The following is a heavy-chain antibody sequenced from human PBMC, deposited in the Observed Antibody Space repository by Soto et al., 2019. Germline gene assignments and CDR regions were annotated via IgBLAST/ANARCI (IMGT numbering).Heavy chain of an antibody. CDR1: GFTFSSYG. D-gene: IGHD3-22*01. Sequence: GGSLRLSCAASGFTFSSYGMHWVRQAPGKGLEWVAVISYDGSNKYYADSVKGRFTISRDNSKNTLYLQMNSLRAEDTAVYYCANIGNLYYDSSGYLGLSWGQGTLVTVSS. V-gene: IGHV3-30*18. J-gene: IGHJ4*02. CDR2: ISYDGSNK. CDR3: ANIGNLYYDSSGYLGLS.